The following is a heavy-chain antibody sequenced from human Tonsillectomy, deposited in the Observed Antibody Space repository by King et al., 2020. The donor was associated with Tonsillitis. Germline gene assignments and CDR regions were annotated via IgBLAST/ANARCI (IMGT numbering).Heavy chain of an antibody. D-gene: IGHD6-13*01. CDR3: ARDIGAAAGTSPGY. J-gene: IGHJ4*02. CDR1: CYTFTSYG. V-gene: IGHV1-18*01. CDR2: ISGYNGYT. Sequence: QLVQSGAEVEKPGASVKVSCKASCYTFTSYGINWVRQAPGQGLEWMGWISGYNGYTNYAQRLQGRVTMTTDTSTSTAYMELRSLRSDDTAMYYCARDIGAAAGTSPGYWGQGTLVTVSS.